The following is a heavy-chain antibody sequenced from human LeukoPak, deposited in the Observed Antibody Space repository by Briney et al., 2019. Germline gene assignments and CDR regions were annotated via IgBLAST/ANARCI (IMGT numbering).Heavy chain of an antibody. D-gene: IGHD5-24*01. Sequence: GGSLRLSCAASGFTFSSYSMNWVRQAPGKGLEWVSSISSSSSYIYYADSVKGRFTISRDNAKNSLYLQMNSLRAEDTAVYYCARDPSRDGYNEFDYWGQGTLVTVSS. CDR1: GFTFSSYS. CDR3: ARDPSRDGYNEFDY. CDR2: ISSSSSYI. J-gene: IGHJ4*02. V-gene: IGHV3-21*01.